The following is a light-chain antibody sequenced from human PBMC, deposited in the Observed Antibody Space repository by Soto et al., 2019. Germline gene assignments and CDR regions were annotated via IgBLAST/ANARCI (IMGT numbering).Light chain of an antibody. CDR2: GAS. Sequence: EIVLKTSAVAVSVSPRERVTLSCRASQSVSSNLAWYQQKPGQAPSLLIYGASNRATGIPDRFSGSGSGTDFTLTISRLEPEDFAVYYCQQYGSSGTVGQGTKVDIK. CDR3: QQYGSSGT. CDR1: QSVSSN. V-gene: IGKV3-20*01. J-gene: IGKJ1*01.